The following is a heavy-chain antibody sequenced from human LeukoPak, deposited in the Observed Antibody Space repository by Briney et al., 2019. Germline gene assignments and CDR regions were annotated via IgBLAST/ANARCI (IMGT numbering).Heavy chain of an antibody. D-gene: IGHD3-22*01. CDR1: GYTSTGYY. Sequence: GASVKVSCKASGYTSTGYYIHWVRQAPGQGLEWMGWINPNSGDTNYAQKFQGRVTMTRDTSISTAYMELSRLRSDDAAVYYCARDRNTMILIDWGQGTLVTVSS. CDR3: ARDRNTMILID. CDR2: INPNSGDT. J-gene: IGHJ4*02. V-gene: IGHV1-2*02.